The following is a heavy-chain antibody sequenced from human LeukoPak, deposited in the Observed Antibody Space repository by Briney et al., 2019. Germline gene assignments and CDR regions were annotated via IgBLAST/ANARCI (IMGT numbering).Heavy chain of an antibody. CDR2: ISSSSSYI. D-gene: IGHD3-3*01. J-gene: IGHJ4*02. CDR1: GFTFSSYS. V-gene: IGHV3-21*01. Sequence: GGSLRLSCAASGFTFSSYSMNWVRQAPGKGLEWVSSISSSSSYIYDADSVKGRYTISRDNAKISLYLKMNSLRAEDTAVYYCARDRRDPVLRFLEWLLLDYWGQGTLVTVSS. CDR3: ARDRRDPVLRFLEWLLLDY.